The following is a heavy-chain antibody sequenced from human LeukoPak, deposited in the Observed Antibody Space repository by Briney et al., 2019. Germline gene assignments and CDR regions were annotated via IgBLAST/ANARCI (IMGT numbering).Heavy chain of an antibody. D-gene: IGHD6-19*01. Sequence: ASVKVSCKASGYTFIGYYIHWVRQAPGQGLEWMGVISSSGGGTDYAGKFQGRVTVTRDTSTNTVYMEMSSLRSEDTAVYYCAKEEAGSGSFDFWGQGTLVTVSS. CDR1: GYTFIGYY. J-gene: IGHJ4*02. CDR2: ISSSGGGT. V-gene: IGHV1-46*01. CDR3: AKEEAGSGSFDF.